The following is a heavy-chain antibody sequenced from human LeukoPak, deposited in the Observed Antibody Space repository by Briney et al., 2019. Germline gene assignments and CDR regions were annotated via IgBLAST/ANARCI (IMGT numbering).Heavy chain of an antibody. D-gene: IGHD1-26*01. V-gene: IGHV1-58*01. Sequence: SVKVSCKASGFTFTSSAVQWVRQARGQRLEWIGWIVVGSGNTNYAQKFQGRVTITADESTSTAYMELSSLRSEDTAVYYCARDSLWSSGSYSSYFDYWGQGTLVTVSS. J-gene: IGHJ4*02. CDR1: GFTFTSSA. CDR2: IVVGSGNT. CDR3: ARDSLWSSGSYSSYFDY.